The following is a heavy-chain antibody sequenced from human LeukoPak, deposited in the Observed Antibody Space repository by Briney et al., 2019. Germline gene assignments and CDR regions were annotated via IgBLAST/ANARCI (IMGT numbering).Heavy chain of an antibody. CDR1: GGSISSYY. V-gene: IGHV4-59*01. J-gene: IGHJ4*02. Sequence: PSETLSLTCTVSGGSISSYYWSWIRQPPGKGLEWIGYISYSGSTNYNPSLKSRVTISVDMSKNQFSLKLSSVTAADTAVYYRARVPNYYDSSGYRRNIYFDYWGQGTLVTVSS. D-gene: IGHD3-22*01. CDR3: ARVPNYYDSSGYRRNIYFDY. CDR2: ISYSGST.